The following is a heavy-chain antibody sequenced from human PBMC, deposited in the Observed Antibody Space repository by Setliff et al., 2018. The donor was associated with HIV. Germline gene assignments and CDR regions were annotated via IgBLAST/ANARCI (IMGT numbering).Heavy chain of an antibody. CDR3: ALQPLTGYYKGYYYYYGMDV. V-gene: IGHV3-74*01. J-gene: IGHJ6*02. D-gene: IGHD3-9*01. CDR2: INYDRITT. Sequence: HPGGSLRLSCGASGFTFSNYWMHWIRQVPGKGLVWVSRINYDRITTSYADSVQGRFTISRDNAKNTVYLQMNSLRAEDTALYYCALQPLTGYYKGYYYYYGMDVWGQGTTVTVSS. CDR1: GFTFSNYW.